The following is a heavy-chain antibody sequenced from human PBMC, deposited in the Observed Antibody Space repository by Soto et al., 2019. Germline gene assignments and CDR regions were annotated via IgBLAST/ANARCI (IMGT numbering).Heavy chain of an antibody. CDR3: ASYYDSSGHSVY. J-gene: IGHJ4*02. CDR1: GGSISSSSYY. Sequence: SETLSLTCTVSGGSISSSSYYWGSIRQPPGNGLEWIDSIYYSGSTYYNPSLKSRVTLSVETSKNLLSLNLSTMTAADTAVSFCASYYDSSGHSVYWGRGNLGTVSS. V-gene: IGHV4-39*01. D-gene: IGHD3-22*01. CDR2: IYYSGST.